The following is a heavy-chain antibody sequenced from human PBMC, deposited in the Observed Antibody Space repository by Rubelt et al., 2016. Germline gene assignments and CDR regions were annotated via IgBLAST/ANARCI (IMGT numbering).Heavy chain of an antibody. CDR3: ASANLDS. Sequence: VQLVESGGGLVKPGRSLRLSCTASGFTFNSYGMHWVRQAPGKGLEWVAVIWYDGSYRYYADSVKGRFTLSRDNYKNTLFLQINSLRPEDTAVYYCASANLDSWGQETLVTVSS. CDR2: IWYDGSYR. V-gene: IGHV3-33*01. CDR1: GFTFNSYG. J-gene: IGHJ4*02.